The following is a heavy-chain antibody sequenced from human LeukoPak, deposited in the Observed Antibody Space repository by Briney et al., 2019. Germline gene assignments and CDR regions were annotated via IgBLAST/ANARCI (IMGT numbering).Heavy chain of an antibody. Sequence: SETLSLTCAVYGGSFSGYYWSWIRQPPGKGLEWIGEINHSGSTNYNPSLKSRVTISVDTSKYQFSLKLSSVTAADTAVYYCARGLGSSPANWFDPWGQGTLVTVSS. CDR2: INHSGST. V-gene: IGHV4-34*01. J-gene: IGHJ5*02. D-gene: IGHD6-6*01. CDR3: ARGLGSSPANWFDP. CDR1: GGSFSGYY.